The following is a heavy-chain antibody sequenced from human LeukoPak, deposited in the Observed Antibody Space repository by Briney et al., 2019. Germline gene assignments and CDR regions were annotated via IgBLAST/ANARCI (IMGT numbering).Heavy chain of an antibody. CDR1: GFTFSNYW. CDR3: ARARYSGTYSGALDI. J-gene: IGHJ3*02. D-gene: IGHD1-26*01. V-gene: IGHV3-7*04. CDR2: IKQDGGEK. Sequence: PGGSLRLSCAASGFTFSNYWMSWVRQAPGIGLQWVANIKQDGGEKYYVDSVKGRFTISRDNAKNSLSLQMNSLRAEDTAVYYCARARYSGTYSGALDIWGPGTMVTVSS.